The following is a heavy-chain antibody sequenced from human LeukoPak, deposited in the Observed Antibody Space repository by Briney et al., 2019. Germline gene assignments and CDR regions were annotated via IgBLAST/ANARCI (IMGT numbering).Heavy chain of an antibody. J-gene: IGHJ3*02. CDR1: GFALTEIS. Sequence: ASVKVSCKASGFALTEISMHWVRQTPGKGLEWMGRFDPEDGETIYAQKFQGRVTMTEDTSTDTAYMELSSLRSEDTAVYYCATSPGALGFGEPLDGFDIWGQGTTVAVSS. D-gene: IGHD3-10*01. CDR2: FDPEDGET. V-gene: IGHV1-24*01. CDR3: ATSPGALGFGEPLDGFDI.